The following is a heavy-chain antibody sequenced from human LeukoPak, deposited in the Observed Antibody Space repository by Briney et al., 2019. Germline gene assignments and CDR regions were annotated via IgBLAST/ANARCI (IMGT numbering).Heavy chain of an antibody. CDR2: ISYDGSNK. V-gene: IGHV3-30*04. CDR1: GFTFSSYA. Sequence: GGCLRLSCAASGFTFSSYAMHWVRQAPRKGLEWVAVISYDGSNKYYADSVKGRFTISRDNSKNTLYLQMNSLRAEDTAVYYCAKGSSDYDFWSGYYDRAGWFDPWGQGTLVTVSS. D-gene: IGHD3-3*01. CDR3: AKGSSDYDFWSGYYDRAGWFDP. J-gene: IGHJ5*02.